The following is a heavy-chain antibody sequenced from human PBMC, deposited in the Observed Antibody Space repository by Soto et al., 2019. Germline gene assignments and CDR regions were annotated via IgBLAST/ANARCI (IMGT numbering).Heavy chain of an antibody. CDR1: GFTFSSYG. D-gene: IGHD3-22*01. Sequence: GGSLRLSCAASGFTFSSYGMHWVRQAPGKGLEWVAVIWYDGSNKYYADSVKGRFTISRDNSKSTLFLQMNSLRGDDTAIYYCAKPISGYYAPSDHWGQGTQVTVSS. J-gene: IGHJ4*02. V-gene: IGHV3-33*06. CDR3: AKPISGYYAPSDH. CDR2: IWYDGSNK.